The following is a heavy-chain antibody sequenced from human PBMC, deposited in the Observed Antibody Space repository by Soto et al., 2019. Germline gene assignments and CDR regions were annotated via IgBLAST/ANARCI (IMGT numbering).Heavy chain of an antibody. CDR1: GGSISSSNW. CDR3: ARAGVATIYPGNNWLDP. V-gene: IGHV4-4*02. J-gene: IGHJ5*02. Sequence: SETLSLTCAVSGGSISSSNWWSWVRQPPGKGLEWIGEIYHGGSTNDNPSLRSRVTISVDTSKNQFSLNLSSVTAADTAMYYCARAGVATIYPGNNWLDPWGQGTLVTVSS. D-gene: IGHD5-12*01. CDR2: IYHGGST.